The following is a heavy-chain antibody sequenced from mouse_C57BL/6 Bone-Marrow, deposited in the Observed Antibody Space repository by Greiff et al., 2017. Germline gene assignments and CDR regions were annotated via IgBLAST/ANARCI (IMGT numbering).Heavy chain of an antibody. V-gene: IGHV10-1*01. D-gene: IGHD1-1*01. CDR3: VRHPPDYGFYAMDY. CDR2: IRSKSNNYAT. Sequence: EVKLVESGGGLVQPKGSLKLSCAASGFSFNTYAMNWVRQAPGKGLEWVARIRSKSNNYATYYADSVKDRFTISRDDSESMLYLQMNNLKTEDTAMYYCVRHPPDYGFYAMDYWGQGTSVTVSS. CDR1: GFSFNTYA. J-gene: IGHJ4*01.